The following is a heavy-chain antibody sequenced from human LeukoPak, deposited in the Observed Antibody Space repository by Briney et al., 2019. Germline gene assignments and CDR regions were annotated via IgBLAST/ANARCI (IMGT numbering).Heavy chain of an antibody. D-gene: IGHD2-2*02. V-gene: IGHV3-30*02. CDR2: IRYDGSNK. J-gene: IGHJ4*02. CDR3: AKEDSDYCSSTSCYTFDY. CDR1: GFTFSSYG. Sequence: GGSLRLSCAAYGFTFSSYGMHWVRQAPGKGLEWVAFIRYDGSNKYYADSVKGRFTISRDNSKNTLYPQMNSLRAEDTAVYYCAKEDSDYCSSTSCYTFDYWGQGTLVTVSS.